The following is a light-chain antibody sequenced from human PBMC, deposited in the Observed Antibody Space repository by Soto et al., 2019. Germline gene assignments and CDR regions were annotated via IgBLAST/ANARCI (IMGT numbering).Light chain of an antibody. J-gene: IGLJ1*01. V-gene: IGLV2-14*01. CDR3: SSYTSSSTRV. CDR2: DVS. Sequence: QSALTQPASVSGSPGQSITISCTGTSSDVGGYNYVSWYQQHPGKAPKLMIYDVSNRPSGVSNRFSGSKSGNTASLTISGLKAEDEADYYCSSYTSSSTRVFGTGPKLTVL. CDR1: SSDVGGYNY.